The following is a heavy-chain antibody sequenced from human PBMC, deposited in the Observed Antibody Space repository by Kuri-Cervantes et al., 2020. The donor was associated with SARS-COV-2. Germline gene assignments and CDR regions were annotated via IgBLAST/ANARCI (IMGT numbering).Heavy chain of an antibody. CDR3: ARWQQQLVLYGMDV. V-gene: IGHV4-30-2*01. Sequence: LRLSCAVSGGSISSGGYSWSWIRQPPGKGLEWIGYIYHSESTYYNPPLKSRVTISVDTSKNQFSVKLSSVPAADTAVYYRARWQQQLVLYGMDVWGQGTTVTVSS. D-gene: IGHD6-13*01. CDR1: GGSISSGGYS. CDR2: IYHSEST. J-gene: IGHJ6*02.